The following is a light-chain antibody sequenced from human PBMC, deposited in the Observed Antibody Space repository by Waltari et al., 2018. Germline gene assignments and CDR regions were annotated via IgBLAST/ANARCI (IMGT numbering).Light chain of an antibody. CDR1: QSISSW. CDR2: KAS. J-gene: IGKJ1*01. Sequence: DIQMPQSPSPLSASVGDRATITCRASQSISSWLAWYQQKPGKAPKLLIYKASSLESGVPSRFSGSGSGTEFTLTISSLQPDDFATYYCQQYNSYSRTFGQGTKVEIK. CDR3: QQYNSYSRT. V-gene: IGKV1-5*03.